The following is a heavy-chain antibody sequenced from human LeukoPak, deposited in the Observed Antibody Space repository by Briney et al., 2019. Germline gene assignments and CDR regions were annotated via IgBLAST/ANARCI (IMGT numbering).Heavy chain of an antibody. D-gene: IGHD3-22*01. J-gene: IGHJ3*02. CDR3: ARLTTLVLKGAFDI. Sequence: GGSLRLSCAASGFTFSSYAMNWVRQAPGKGLEWVSSISSSSSYIYYADSVKGRFTISRDNAKNSLYLQMNSLRAEDTAVYYCARLTTLVLKGAFDIWGQGTMVTVSS. CDR1: GFTFSSYA. CDR2: ISSSSSYI. V-gene: IGHV3-21*01.